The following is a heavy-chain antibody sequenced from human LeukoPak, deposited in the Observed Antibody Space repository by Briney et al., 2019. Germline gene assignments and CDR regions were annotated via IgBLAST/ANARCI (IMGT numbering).Heavy chain of an antibody. CDR3: ARVGNPNWFDP. CDR2: IDRGGST. Sequence: PGGSLRLSCAASGFTVSSSYMSWVRQAPGKGLERMSFIDRGGSTYYAASVKGRFTISRDNSKNTLYLQMNSLRAEDTAVYYCARVGNPNWFDPWGQGTMVTVSS. CDR1: GFTVSSSY. D-gene: IGHD4-23*01. V-gene: IGHV3-53*01. J-gene: IGHJ5*02.